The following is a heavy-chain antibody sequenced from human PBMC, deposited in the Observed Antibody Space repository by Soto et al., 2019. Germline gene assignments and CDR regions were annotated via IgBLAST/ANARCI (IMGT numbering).Heavy chain of an antibody. CDR3: ATYCRGCGGRCYFGN. CDR1: AGSISSGDYY. CDR2: MYYSGST. Sequence: QVQLQESGPGLVKPSQILSLTCTVSAGSISSGDYYWSWIRQPPGKGLEWIGYMYYSGSTYYSPSLKSRVTISVDTSKHQISLKLSSVTDADTAVYYCATYCRGCGGRCYFGNWGQGTLVTVSS. D-gene: IGHD2-15*01. J-gene: IGHJ4*02. V-gene: IGHV4-30-4*01.